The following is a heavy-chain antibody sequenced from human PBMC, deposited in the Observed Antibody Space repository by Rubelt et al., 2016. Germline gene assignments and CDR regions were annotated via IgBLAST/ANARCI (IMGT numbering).Heavy chain of an antibody. J-gene: IGHJ5*02. CDR1: GYSFTDYF. Sequence: GQLVQSGAEVKKPGASVKVSCKSSGYSFTDYFIHWVRQAPGQGLEWMGSINPKDGATKYAQRFQGRVTLTGDTAITTAYMELSGLRSDDWAVFYCTRQVGPTLRFGPWGQGTLVTVSS. D-gene: IGHD1-26*01. V-gene: IGHV1-2*02. CDR2: INPKDGAT. CDR3: TRQVGPTLRFGP.